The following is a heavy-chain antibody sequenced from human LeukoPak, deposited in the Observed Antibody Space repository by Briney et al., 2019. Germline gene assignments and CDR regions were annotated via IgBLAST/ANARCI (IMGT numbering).Heavy chain of an antibody. CDR3: ARDATIFGVVIHYFDY. D-gene: IGHD3-3*01. Sequence: SENLSLNGTVSGGYISSSYWSLIRQLARQGLLWTGRIYTSGSTNYNPSLKSRVTMSVDTSKNQFSLKLSSVTAADTAVYYCARDATIFGVVIHYFDYWGQGTLVTISS. CDR1: GGYISSSY. CDR2: IYTSGST. V-gene: IGHV4-4*07. J-gene: IGHJ4*02.